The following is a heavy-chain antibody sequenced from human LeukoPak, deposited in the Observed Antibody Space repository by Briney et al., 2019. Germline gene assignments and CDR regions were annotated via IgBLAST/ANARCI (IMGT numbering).Heavy chain of an antibody. J-gene: IGHJ5*02. V-gene: IGHV3-21*01. CDR3: ARGMYYYGSGSYYKSWFDP. D-gene: IGHD3-10*01. CDR1: GFTLSSYS. CDR2: ISSSSSYI. Sequence: GGSLRLSCAASGFTLSSYSMNWVRQAPGKGLEWVSSISSSSSYIYYADSVKGRFTISRDNAKNSLYLQMNSLRAEDTAVYYCARGMYYYGSGSYYKSWFDPWGQGTLVTVSS.